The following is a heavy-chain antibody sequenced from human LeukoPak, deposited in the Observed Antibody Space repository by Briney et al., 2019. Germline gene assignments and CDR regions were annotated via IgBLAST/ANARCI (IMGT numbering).Heavy chain of an antibody. CDR1: GYTLTSYG. V-gene: IGHV1-18*04. CDR2: ISAYNGNT. J-gene: IGHJ6*04. Sequence: GASVKVSCKASGYTLTSYGISWVRQAPGQGLEWMGWISAYNGNTNYAQKLQGRVTMTTDTSTSTAYMELRSLRSDDTAVYYCARDKSYYDILTGYYYYYGMDVWGKGTTVTVSS. D-gene: IGHD3-9*01. CDR3: ARDKSYYDILTGYYYYYGMDV.